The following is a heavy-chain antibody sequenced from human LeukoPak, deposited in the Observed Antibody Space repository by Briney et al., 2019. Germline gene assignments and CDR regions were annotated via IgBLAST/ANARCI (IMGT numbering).Heavy chain of an antibody. V-gene: IGHV4-59*08. CDR3: ARSWAAARDAFDI. Sequence: SETLSLTCTVSGGSISSYYWSWIWQPPGKGLEWIGYIYYSGSTNYNPSLKSRVTISVDTSKNQFSLKLSSVTAADTAVYYCARSWAAARDAFDIWGQGTMVTVSS. CDR1: GGSISSYY. CDR2: IYYSGST. J-gene: IGHJ3*02. D-gene: IGHD6-13*01.